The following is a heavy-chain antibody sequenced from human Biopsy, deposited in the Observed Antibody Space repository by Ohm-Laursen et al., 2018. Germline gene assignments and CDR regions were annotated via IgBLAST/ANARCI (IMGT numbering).Heavy chain of an antibody. Sequence: GTLSLTCTVSGGSMIHYYWNWIRQSPGKGLEWIAYIYSSGITNYNPSLKSRLTISIDTSKNQFSLKLNSMTTADTAVYYCARGQDYGGNKAFDIWGRGTKVTVSP. CDR3: ARGQDYGGNKAFDI. CDR2: IYSSGIT. D-gene: IGHD4-23*01. CDR1: GGSMIHYY. J-gene: IGHJ3*02. V-gene: IGHV4-59*01.